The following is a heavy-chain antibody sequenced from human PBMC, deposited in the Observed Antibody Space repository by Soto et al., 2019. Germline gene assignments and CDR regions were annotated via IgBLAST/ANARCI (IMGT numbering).Heavy chain of an antibody. CDR2: ISYDGSNK. J-gene: IGHJ3*02. CDR3: ATRDYSDYSDAFDI. CDR1: GFTFSSYA. V-gene: IGHV3-30-3*01. D-gene: IGHD4-17*01. Sequence: QVQLVESGGGVVQPGRSLRLSCAASGFTFSSYAMHWVRQAPGKGLEWVAVISYDGSNKYYADSVKGRFTISRDNSKNTLYLQMNSLRAEDTAVYYCATRDYSDYSDAFDIWGQGTMVTVSS.